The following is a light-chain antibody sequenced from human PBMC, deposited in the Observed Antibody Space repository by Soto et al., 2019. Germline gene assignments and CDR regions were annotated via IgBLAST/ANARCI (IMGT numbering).Light chain of an antibody. CDR3: SSYTSSSTRV. CDR2: DVG. Sequence: SVLTQPASVSGSPGQSITISCAGTSSDVGGYNYVSWYQQHPGKAPKLMIYDVGNRPSGVSNRFSASKSGNTASLTISGLQAEDEADYYCSSYTSSSTRVFGTGTKVTVL. J-gene: IGLJ1*01. CDR1: SSDVGGYNY. V-gene: IGLV2-14*03.